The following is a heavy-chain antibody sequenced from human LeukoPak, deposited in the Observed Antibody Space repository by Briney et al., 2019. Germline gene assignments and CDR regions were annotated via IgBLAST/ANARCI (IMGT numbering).Heavy chain of an antibody. Sequence: ASVKVSCKASGYTFTSYYMHWVRQAPGQGLEWMGIINPSGGSTSYAQKFQGRVTMTRDTSTSTVYMELSSLRSEDTAVYYCARAQQVVPVDYYYYGMDVWGQGTTVTVSS. V-gene: IGHV1-46*01. CDR1: GYTFTSYY. D-gene: IGHD2-2*01. CDR3: ARAQQVVPVDYYYYGMDV. J-gene: IGHJ6*02. CDR2: INPSGGST.